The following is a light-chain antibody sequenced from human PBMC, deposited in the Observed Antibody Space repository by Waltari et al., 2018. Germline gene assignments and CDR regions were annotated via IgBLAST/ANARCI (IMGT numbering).Light chain of an antibody. CDR2: AAS. CDR3: QQYSNWPPIT. V-gene: IGKV3-15*01. J-gene: IGKJ5*01. CDR1: RNINSN. Sequence: IVMTQSPATLSVSPGETATLSCRASRNINSNLAWYHQKPGQPPRLLLHAASTRAPGVPARFSGSGSGTEFTLTISNLQSEDFAVYYCQQYSNWPPITFGQGTRLEIK.